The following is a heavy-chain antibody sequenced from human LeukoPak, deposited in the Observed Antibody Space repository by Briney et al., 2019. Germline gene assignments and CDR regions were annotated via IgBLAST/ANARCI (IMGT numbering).Heavy chain of an antibody. Sequence: PGGSLRLSCAASRFTFSNYAMSWDRQAPGKGLEWVSAITGNGDCTAYADSVKGRFTISRDNSKNTAYLQMNSLRAEDTAVYYCAKVVGKIIAGDGDYWGQGPLVTVSS. CDR2: ITGNGDCT. CDR3: AKVVGKIIAGDGDY. V-gene: IGHV3-23*01. CDR1: RFTFSNYA. D-gene: IGHD6-13*01. J-gene: IGHJ4*02.